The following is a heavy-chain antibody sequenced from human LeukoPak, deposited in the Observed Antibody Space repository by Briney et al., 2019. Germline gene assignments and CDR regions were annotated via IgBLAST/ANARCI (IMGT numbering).Heavy chain of an antibody. Sequence: GGSLRLSCAASGFTFSGYAMTWVRQAPGKGLEWVSSITGSGDYTYYIDSVKGRFTISRDNSKHILYLQMNSLSGEDTAIFYCAKDGLYYDGSAHVYYFDYWGQGTLVAVSS. V-gene: IGHV3-23*01. CDR2: ITGSGDYT. D-gene: IGHD3-22*01. CDR1: GFTFSGYA. CDR3: AKDGLYYDGSAHVYYFDY. J-gene: IGHJ4*02.